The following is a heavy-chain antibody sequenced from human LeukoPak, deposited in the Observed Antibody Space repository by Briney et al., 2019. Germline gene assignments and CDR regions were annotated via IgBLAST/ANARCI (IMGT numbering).Heavy chain of an antibody. D-gene: IGHD3-22*01. CDR2: INPSGGST. V-gene: IGHV1-46*01. CDR1: VYTFTSYY. J-gene: IGHJ3*02. CDR3: ARDIPYYDSSGYAPDAFDI. Sequence: ASVKVSCKASVYTFTSYYMHWVRQDPGQGLEWMGVINPSGGSTSYAQKFQGRVTMTRDMSTSTVYMGLSSLRSEDTAVYYCARDIPYYDSSGYAPDAFDIWGQGTMVTVSS.